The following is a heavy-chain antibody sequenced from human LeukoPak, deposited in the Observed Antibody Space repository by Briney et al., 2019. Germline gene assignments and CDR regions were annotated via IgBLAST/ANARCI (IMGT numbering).Heavy chain of an antibody. CDR2: LCGSGGST. J-gene: IGHJ1*01. CDR1: GFTFSIYA. D-gene: IGHD6-19*01. Sequence: GGSLRLSCVASGFTFSIYAMSWVRQAPGKGLEWVSDLCGSGGSTDYADSVKGGFTISTNTSKNTLYLETNSLRVEDTAVYYCARRIAVAGTLQHWGQGTLGTLSS. CDR3: ARRIAVAGTLQH. V-gene: IGHV3-23*01.